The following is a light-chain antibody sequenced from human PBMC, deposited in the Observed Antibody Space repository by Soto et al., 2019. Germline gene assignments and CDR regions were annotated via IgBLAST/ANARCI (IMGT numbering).Light chain of an antibody. J-gene: IGLJ2*01. CDR2: EVS. Sequence: QSALTQPASVSGSPGQSVTISCTGTRSDVGAYDFVSWYQQFPGKAPQLMIYEVSNRPSGVSDRFSGSKSGNTASLTISGLRPEDEADYYCSSQAASATFLFGGGTKLTVL. V-gene: IGLV2-14*01. CDR1: RSDVGAYDF. CDR3: SSQAASATFL.